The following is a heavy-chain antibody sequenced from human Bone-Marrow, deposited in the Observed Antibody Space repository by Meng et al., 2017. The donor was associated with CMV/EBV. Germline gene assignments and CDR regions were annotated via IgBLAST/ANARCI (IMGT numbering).Heavy chain of an antibody. Sequence: GGSLRLSCAASGFTFSSYWMSWVRQAPGKGLEWVANIKQDGSEKYYVDSVKGRFTISRDNAKNSLYLQMNSLRAEDTAVYYCARDEGDYIPYYYYGMDVWGRGSTVTGSS. J-gene: IGHJ6*01. V-gene: IGHV3-7*01. CDR3: ARDEGDYIPYYYYGMDV. CDR2: IKQDGSEK. D-gene: IGHD4-17*01. CDR1: GFTFSSYW.